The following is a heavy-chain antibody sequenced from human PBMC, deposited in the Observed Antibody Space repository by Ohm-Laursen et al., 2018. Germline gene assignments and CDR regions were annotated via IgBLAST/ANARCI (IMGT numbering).Heavy chain of an antibody. D-gene: IGHD2-2*01. Sequence: SLRLSCAASGFTFSSYEMNWVRQAPGKGLEWVSYISSSGSSMYYANSVKGRFTISRDNAKNSLSLQMNSLRAEDTAVYYCARKGYPFDCWGQGTLVTVSS. J-gene: IGHJ4*02. CDR3: ARKGYPFDC. CDR1: GFTFSSYE. V-gene: IGHV3-48*03. CDR2: ISSSGSSM.